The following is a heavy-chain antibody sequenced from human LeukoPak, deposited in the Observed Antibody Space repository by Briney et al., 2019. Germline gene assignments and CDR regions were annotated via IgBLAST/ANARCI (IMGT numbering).Heavy chain of an antibody. CDR3: AKDPGYQVVYCFDY. CDR1: GFTFSSYS. J-gene: IGHJ4*02. CDR2: ISGSGGST. Sequence: PGGSLRLSCAASGFTFSSYSMSWVRQAPGKGLEWVSGISGSGGSTDYADSVKGRFTISRDNSKNTLYLQMNSLRVEDTAVYYCAKDPGYQVVYCFDYWGQGTLFTVSS. V-gene: IGHV3-23*01. D-gene: IGHD2-2*01.